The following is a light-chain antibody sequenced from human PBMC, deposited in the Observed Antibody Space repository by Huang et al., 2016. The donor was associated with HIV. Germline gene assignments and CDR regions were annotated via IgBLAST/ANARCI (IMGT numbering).Light chain of an antibody. Sequence: DIQMTQSPSSLSASVGDRVTITGRASQGISTSLAWYQQNPWKATKLLLFAASRLESGVPSRFSGSISGYDYTLTISSLQPEDFATYYCQQYDSSPPTFGGGTKVAI. J-gene: IGKJ4*01. V-gene: IGKV1-NL1*01. CDR3: QQYDSSPPT. CDR1: QGISTS. CDR2: AAS.